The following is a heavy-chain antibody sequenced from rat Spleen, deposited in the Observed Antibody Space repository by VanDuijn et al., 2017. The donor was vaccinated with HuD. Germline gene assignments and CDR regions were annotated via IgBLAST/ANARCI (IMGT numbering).Heavy chain of an antibody. Sequence: EVQLVESGGGLVQPGRSLKLSCAASGFTFSNYYMTWVRQAPGEGLEWISSINPDGGHTYYPDSVKGRFTISRDNAENTVYLQMSSLRSEDTATYYCAVSNYGYWGQGVMVTVSS. J-gene: IGHJ2*01. CDR3: AVSNYGY. D-gene: IGHD1-11*01. CDR2: INPDGGHT. V-gene: IGHV5-58*01. CDR1: GFTFSNYY.